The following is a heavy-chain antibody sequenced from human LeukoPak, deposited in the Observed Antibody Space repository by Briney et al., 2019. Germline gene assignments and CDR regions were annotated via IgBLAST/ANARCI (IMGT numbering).Heavy chain of an antibody. V-gene: IGHV4-34*01. D-gene: IGHD3-10*01. J-gene: IGHJ4*02. CDR2: ISHSGGT. CDR1: GASFSGYY. Sequence: PSETLSLTCGVSGASFSGYYWTWIRQPPGKGLEWIGEISHSGGTNYNMSLKSRVTISVDPSKKQFSLKLRSVTAEDTAVYYCATDRYYGSGSYYKFDYWGQGILVTVSS. CDR3: ATDRYYGSGSYYKFDY.